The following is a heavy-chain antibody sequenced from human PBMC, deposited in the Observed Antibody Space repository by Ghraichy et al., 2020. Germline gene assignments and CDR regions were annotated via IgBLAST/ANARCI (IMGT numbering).Heavy chain of an antibody. CDR1: GGSISSYY. CDR2: IYYSGST. Sequence: SETLSLTCTVSGGSISSYYWSWIRQPPGKGLEWIGYIYYSGSTNYNPSLKSRVTISVDTSKNQFSLKLSSVTAADTAVYYCARRGYSYGSLDYWGQGTLVTVSS. J-gene: IGHJ4*02. D-gene: IGHD5-18*01. CDR3: ARRGYSYGSLDY. V-gene: IGHV4-59*08.